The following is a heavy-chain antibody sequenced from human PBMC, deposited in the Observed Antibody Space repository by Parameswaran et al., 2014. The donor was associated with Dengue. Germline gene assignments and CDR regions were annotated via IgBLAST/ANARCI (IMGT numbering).Heavy chain of an antibody. J-gene: IGHJ5*02. V-gene: IGHV3-7*01. CDR2: IKQDGSEK. Sequence: RWIRQPPGKGLEWVANIKQDGSEKYYVDSVKGRFTISRDNAKNSLYLQMNSLRAEDTAVYYCAREEGWFDPWGQGTLVTVSS. CDR3: AREEGWFDP.